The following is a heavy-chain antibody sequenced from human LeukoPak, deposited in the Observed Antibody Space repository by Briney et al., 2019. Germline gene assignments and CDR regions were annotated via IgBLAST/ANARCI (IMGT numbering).Heavy chain of an antibody. J-gene: IGHJ4*02. CDR2: INPSGGST. CDR1: GYTFTSYG. D-gene: IGHD3-22*01. V-gene: IGHV1-46*01. Sequence: GASVKVSCKASGYTFTSYGLSWVRQAPGQGLEWMGIINPSGGSTSYAQKFQGRVTMTRDTSTSTVYMELSSLRSEDTAVYYCARGGRGTMIGVNWGQGTLVTVSS. CDR3: ARGGRGTMIGVN.